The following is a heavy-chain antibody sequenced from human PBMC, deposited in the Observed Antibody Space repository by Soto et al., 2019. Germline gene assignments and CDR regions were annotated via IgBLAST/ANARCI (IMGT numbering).Heavy chain of an antibody. Sequence: GGSLRLSCAASRFTFSNYAMSWVRQAPGEGLDWVSVIYSGGSTSYAXSVKGRFTISRDNSKNTLXLQMNSLRAEDTAVXXXXXEGWLQXXXXXXGMDVXXXGTTV. CDR1: RFTFSNYA. D-gene: IGHD5-12*01. CDR2: IYSGGST. J-gene: IGHJ6*01. CDR3: XXEGWLQXXXXXXGMDV. V-gene: IGHV3-23*03.